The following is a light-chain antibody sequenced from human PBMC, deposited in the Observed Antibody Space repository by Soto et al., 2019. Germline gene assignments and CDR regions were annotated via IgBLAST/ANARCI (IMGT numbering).Light chain of an antibody. V-gene: IGLV2-14*01. CDR3: SSYTTSNTYV. CDR2: EVS. J-gene: IGLJ1*01. Sequence: QSVLTQPASVSGYPGQSITISCTGRSSDVGGYNYVSWYQQHPGKAPKFMIYEVSRRPSGVSNRFSGSKSGNTASLTISGLQAEDEADYYCSSYTTSNTYVFGTGTK. CDR1: SSDVGGYNY.